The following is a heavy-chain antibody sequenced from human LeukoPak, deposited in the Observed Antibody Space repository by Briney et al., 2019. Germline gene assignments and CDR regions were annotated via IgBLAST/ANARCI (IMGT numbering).Heavy chain of an antibody. CDR3: ARDTRIVVSSSYYYYYMDV. CDR2: ISAYNGNT. J-gene: IGHJ6*03. D-gene: IGHD6-6*01. Sequence: ASVRISCKASGYTFTSYGISWVRQAPGQGLEWMGWISAYNGNTNYAQKLQGRVTMTTDTSTSTAYMELRSLRSDDTAVYYCARDTRIVVSSSYYYYYMDVWGKGTTVTVSS. CDR1: GYTFTSYG. V-gene: IGHV1-18*01.